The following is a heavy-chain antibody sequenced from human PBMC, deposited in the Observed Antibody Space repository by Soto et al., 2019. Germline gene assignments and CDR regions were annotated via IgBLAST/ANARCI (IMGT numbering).Heavy chain of an antibody. J-gene: IGHJ4*02. V-gene: IGHV3-7*05. Sequence: EVQLVESGGGLVQPGGSLRLSCAASGFTFSSYWMSWVRQAPGKGLEWVANIKQDGSEKYYVDSVKGRFTISRDNAKNSLYLQMNSLRAEDTAVDYCARDAGPIFGVVSDYWGQGTLVTVSS. CDR3: ARDAGPIFGVVSDY. D-gene: IGHD3-3*01. CDR2: IKQDGSEK. CDR1: GFTFSSYW.